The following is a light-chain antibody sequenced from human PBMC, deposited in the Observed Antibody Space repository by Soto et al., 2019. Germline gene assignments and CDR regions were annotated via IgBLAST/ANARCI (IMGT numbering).Light chain of an antibody. CDR2: SNN. V-gene: IGLV1-44*01. Sequence: QSVLTQPPSASGTPGQRVTISCSGSSSNIGSNTVNWYQQLPGTAPQLLIYSNNQRPSGVPDRFSGSKSGTSASLAISGLQSEDEADYYCAAWDDSLNAGVFGGGTKLTVL. CDR1: SSNIGSNT. CDR3: AAWDDSLNAGV. J-gene: IGLJ3*02.